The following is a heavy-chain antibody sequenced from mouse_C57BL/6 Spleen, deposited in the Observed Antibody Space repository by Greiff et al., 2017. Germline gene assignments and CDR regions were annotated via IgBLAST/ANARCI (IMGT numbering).Heavy chain of an antibody. CDR3: ARDYYGSSYGGDYYAMDY. J-gene: IGHJ4*01. Sequence: EVNVVESGGGLVKPGGSLKLSCAASGFTFSSYAMSWVRQTPEKRLEWVATISDGGSYTYYPDNVKGRFTISRDNAKNNLYLQMSHLKSEDTAMYYCARDYYGSSYGGDYYAMDYWGQGTSVTVSS. D-gene: IGHD1-1*01. CDR2: ISDGGSYT. CDR1: GFTFSSYA. V-gene: IGHV5-4*01.